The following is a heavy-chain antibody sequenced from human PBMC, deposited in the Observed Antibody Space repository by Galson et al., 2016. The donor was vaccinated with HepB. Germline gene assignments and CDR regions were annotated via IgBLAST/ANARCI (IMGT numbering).Heavy chain of an antibody. Sequence: SLRLSCAASGFTFSAYGMSWVRQAPGKGPECVSGISATGLNTFYADSVKGRFTISRDYSKNTLYLHMSSLRVDDTALYYCAKDGGFGTYFSLHQGPISLPPGTLLQEHLWG. CDR3: AKDGGFGTYFSLHQGPISLPPGTLLQEHL. D-gene: IGHD1-26*01. V-gene: IGHV3-23*01. CDR2: ISATGLNT. CDR1: GFTFSAYG. J-gene: IGHJ6*01.